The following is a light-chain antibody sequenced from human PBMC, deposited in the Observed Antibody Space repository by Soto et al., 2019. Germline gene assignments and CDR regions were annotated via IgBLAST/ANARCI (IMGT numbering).Light chain of an antibody. Sequence: QSALTQPRSVSGSPGQSVTISCTGTSSVVGRYNYVSWYQQHPGKAPKLMIYDVSKRPSGVPDRFSGSKSGNTASLTISGLQAEDEADYYCCSYAGSSTSVVFGGGTKVTVL. CDR1: SSVVGRYNY. V-gene: IGLV2-11*01. CDR3: CSYAGSSTSVV. CDR2: DVS. J-gene: IGLJ2*01.